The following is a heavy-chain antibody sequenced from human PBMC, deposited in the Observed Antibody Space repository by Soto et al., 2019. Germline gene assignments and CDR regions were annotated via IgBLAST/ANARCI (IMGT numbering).Heavy chain of an antibody. CDR3: ARDTMVRGRDAFDI. V-gene: IGHV3-53*04. Sequence: GSLRLSCAASGFTVSSNYMSWVRQAPGKGLEWVSVIYSGGSTYYADSVKGRFTISRHNSKNTLYLQMNSLRAEDTAVYYCARDTMVRGRDAFDIWGQGTMVTVSS. J-gene: IGHJ3*02. D-gene: IGHD3-10*01. CDR2: IYSGGST. CDR1: GFTVSSNY.